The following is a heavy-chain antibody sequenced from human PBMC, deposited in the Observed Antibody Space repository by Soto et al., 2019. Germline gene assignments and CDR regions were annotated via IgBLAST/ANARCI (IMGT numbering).Heavy chain of an antibody. CDR2: INQDESEK. CDR3: ARDRVGPAMGSHYFDY. CDR1: GFTFSSNW. D-gene: IGHD5-18*01. Sequence: GGSLRLSCAASGFTFSSNWMTWVRQAPGKGLEWVATINQDESEKYFVDSVKGRFTISRDNAKNSLYLQMNSLRAEDTAVYYCARDRVGPAMGSHYFDYWGQGTVVTVSS. V-gene: IGHV3-7*05. J-gene: IGHJ4*02.